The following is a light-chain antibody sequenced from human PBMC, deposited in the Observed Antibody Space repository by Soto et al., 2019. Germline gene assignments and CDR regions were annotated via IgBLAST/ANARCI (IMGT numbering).Light chain of an antibody. CDR2: EVS. V-gene: IGLV2-14*01. CDR1: SSDVGGYNY. Sequence: QSALTQPASVSGSPGQSITISCTGTSSDVGGYNYVSWYQQYPGKAPKLMIYEVSNRPSGVSNRFSGSKSGNTASLTISGLQAEDEADYYCSSYTGSSTLVLFGGGTKLTVL. CDR3: SSYTGSSTLVL. J-gene: IGLJ2*01.